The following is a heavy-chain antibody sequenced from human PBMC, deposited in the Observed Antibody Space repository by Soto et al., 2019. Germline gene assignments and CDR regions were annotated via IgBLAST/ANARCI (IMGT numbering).Heavy chain of an antibody. J-gene: IGHJ6*02. D-gene: IGHD1-26*01. Sequence: PSETLSLTCTVSGGSISSGDYYWSWIRQPPGKGLEWIGYIYYSGSTCSNPSLKSRVTISVDTSKNQFSLKLSSVTAAYTAVYYWPRGATYYYYGMDVWGQVTSGTVSS. CDR2: IYYSGST. V-gene: IGHV4-30-4*01. CDR1: GGSISSGDYY. CDR3: PRGATYYYYGMDV.